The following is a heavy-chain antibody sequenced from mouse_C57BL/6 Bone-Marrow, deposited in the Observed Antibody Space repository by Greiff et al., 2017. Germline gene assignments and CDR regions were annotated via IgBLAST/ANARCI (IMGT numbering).Heavy chain of an antibody. CDR1: GYTFTSSG. CDR2: ISPRSGNT. V-gene: IGHV1-81*01. D-gene: IGHD1-1*01. CDR3: ALSFLYGSSPYYAMDD. Sequence: VQLQQSGAELARPGASVKLSCKASGYTFTSSGISWVKQRTGQGLEWIGEISPRSGNTYYNEKFKGKATLTADKSSSTACMELRSLTSEDSAVYFCALSFLYGSSPYYAMDDWGQGTSVTVSS. J-gene: IGHJ4*01.